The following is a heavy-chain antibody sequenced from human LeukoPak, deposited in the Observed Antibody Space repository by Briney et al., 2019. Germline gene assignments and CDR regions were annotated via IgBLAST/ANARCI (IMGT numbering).Heavy chain of an antibody. CDR3: ARVPYSSSWYFFQH. CDR1: GGTFSSYA. D-gene: IGHD6-13*01. Sequence: SVKVSCKASGGTFSSYAISWVRQAPGQGLEWMGGIIPIFGTANYAQKFQGRVTITADKSTSTAYMELSNLRSEDTAVYYCARVPYSSSWYFFQHWGQGTLVTVSS. V-gene: IGHV1-69*06. CDR2: IIPIFGTA. J-gene: IGHJ1*01.